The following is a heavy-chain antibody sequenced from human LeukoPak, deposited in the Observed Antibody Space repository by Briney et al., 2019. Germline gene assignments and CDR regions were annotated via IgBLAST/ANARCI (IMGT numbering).Heavy chain of an antibody. V-gene: IGHV3-23*01. CDR2: NENGGTT. D-gene: IGHD1-26*01. J-gene: IGHJ4*02. CDR1: GFTFRSHA. Sequence: GGSLRLSCVGSGFTFRSHAMSWVRQAPEKGLEFVSGNENGGTTYYADSVKGRFTTSRDNSKNTLFLQMNSLRAEDTAIYYCAKYGPQDSGSSHFDYWGQGALVTVSS. CDR3: AKYGPQDSGSSHFDY.